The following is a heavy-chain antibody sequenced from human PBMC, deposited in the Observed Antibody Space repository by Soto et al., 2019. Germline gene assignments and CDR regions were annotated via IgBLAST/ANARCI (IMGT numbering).Heavy chain of an antibody. CDR2: INHSGST. CDR1: GGSFSGYY. V-gene: IGHV4-34*01. J-gene: IGHJ4*02. CDR3: ATKETRRSGWFNY. D-gene: IGHD6-19*01. Sequence: SETLSLTCAVYGGSFSGYYWSWIRQPPGKGLEWIGEINHSGSTNYNPSLKSRVTISVDTSKNQFSLKLSSVTAADTAVYYCATKETRRSGWFNYWGQGTLVTVSS.